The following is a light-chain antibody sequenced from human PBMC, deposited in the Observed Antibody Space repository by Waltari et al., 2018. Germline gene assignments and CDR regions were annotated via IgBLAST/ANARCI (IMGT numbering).Light chain of an antibody. CDR3: QQRSNWPLT. Sequence: EIVLTQSPAPLSLSPGERAPLSCRASQSVNNYLAWYQQKPGQAPSLLIYDASNRATGIPARFSGSGSGTDFTLTISSLEPEDFAVYYCQQRSNWPLTFGGGTKVEIK. CDR2: DAS. J-gene: IGKJ4*01. V-gene: IGKV3-11*01. CDR1: QSVNNY.